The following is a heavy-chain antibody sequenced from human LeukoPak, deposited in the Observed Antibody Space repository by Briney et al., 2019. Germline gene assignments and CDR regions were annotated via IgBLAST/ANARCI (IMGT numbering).Heavy chain of an antibody. J-gene: IGHJ2*01. D-gene: IGHD3-10*01. V-gene: IGHV3-23*01. CDR3: AKESSVLLWLGEPIGGYFDL. CDR2: ISGSGGST. Sequence: GGSLRLSCAASGFTFSSYAMSWVRQAPGKGLEWVSAISGSGGSTYYADSVKGRFTISRDNSKNTLYLQMNSLRAEDTAVYYCAKESSVLLWLGEPIGGYFDLWGRGTLVTVSS. CDR1: GFTFSSYA.